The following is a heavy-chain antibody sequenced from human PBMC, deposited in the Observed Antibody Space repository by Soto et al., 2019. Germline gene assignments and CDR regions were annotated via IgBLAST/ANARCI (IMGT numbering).Heavy chain of an antibody. CDR3: ARDRPFFWSGYYTVGYYYGMDV. CDR1: GFTFSSYA. CDR2: ISYDGSNK. V-gene: IGHV3-30-3*01. Sequence: PGGSLRLSCAASGFTFSSYAMHWVRQAPGKGLEWVAVISYDGSNKYYADSVKGRFTISRDNSKNTLYLQMNSLRAEDTAVYYCARDRPFFWSGYYTVGYYYGMDVWGQGTTVTVSS. D-gene: IGHD3-3*01. J-gene: IGHJ6*02.